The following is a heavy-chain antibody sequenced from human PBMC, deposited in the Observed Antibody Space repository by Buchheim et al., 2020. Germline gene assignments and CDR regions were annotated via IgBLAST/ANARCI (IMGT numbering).Heavy chain of an antibody. D-gene: IGHD2/OR15-2a*01. CDR3: ARLVNRRREYDY. CDR2: INYSGIT. CDR1: GHSISSGCW. J-gene: IGHJ4*02. Sequence: QVQLQESGPGLVKPSDTLSLTCAVSGHSISSGCWWGWIRQPPGKGLEWIAYINYSGITYYTPSLRSRVTMSVDTSKNQFSLKLSSVTAVDTAVYYCARLVNRRREYDYWGQGTL. V-gene: IGHV4-28*01.